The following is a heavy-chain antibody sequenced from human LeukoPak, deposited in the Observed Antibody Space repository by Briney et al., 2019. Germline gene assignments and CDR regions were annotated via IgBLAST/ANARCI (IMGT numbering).Heavy chain of an antibody. D-gene: IGHD6-13*01. V-gene: IGHV3-7*05. CDR2: IKQDGSEK. Sequence: GGSLRLSCTASGLTFSNYWTSWVRQTPEKGLEWVANIKQDGSEKVYLDSVKGRFTISRDNAQTSLYLHMNSLRAEDTAAYYCARDPYSSSWSYGMDVWGQGTTVTVSS. CDR3: ARDPYSSSWSYGMDV. CDR1: GLTFSNYW. J-gene: IGHJ6*02.